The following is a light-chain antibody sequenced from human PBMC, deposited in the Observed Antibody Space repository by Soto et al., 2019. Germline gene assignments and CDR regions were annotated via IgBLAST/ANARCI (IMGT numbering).Light chain of an antibody. CDR1: QSISTI. CDR3: QQYDSYSWT. CDR2: DAS. V-gene: IGKV1-5*01. Sequence: DIQMTQSPSTLSASAGDTVTITCRASQSISTIMAWYQQKPGKAPKLLIFDASSLKSGVPSRFSGSGSGTESTLTISSLQPDDFATYYCQQYDSYSWTFGQGTKVDIK. J-gene: IGKJ1*01.